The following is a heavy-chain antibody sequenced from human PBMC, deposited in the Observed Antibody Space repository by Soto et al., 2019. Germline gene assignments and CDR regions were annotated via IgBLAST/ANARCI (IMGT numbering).Heavy chain of an antibody. CDR1: GGSFSGYY. V-gene: IGHV4-34*09. Sequence: SETLSLTCAVYGGSFSGYYWSWIRQPPGKGLEWIGEINHSGSTNYNPSLKSRVTISVDTSMNQFSLKLSSVTAADTAVYYCARGAPGDCSGGSCYSFPLYYYYYGMDVWGQGTTVTVSS. J-gene: IGHJ6*02. CDR2: INHSGST. D-gene: IGHD2-15*01. CDR3: ARGAPGDCSGGSCYSFPLYYYYYGMDV.